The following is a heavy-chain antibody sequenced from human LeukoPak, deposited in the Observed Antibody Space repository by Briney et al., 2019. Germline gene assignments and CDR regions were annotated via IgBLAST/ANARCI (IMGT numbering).Heavy chain of an antibody. J-gene: IGHJ4*02. CDR2: IYHSGST. V-gene: IGHV4-30-2*01. CDR1: GGSVSSGGYS. CDR3: ARTPGGRQGSFDY. Sequence: ASGTLSLTCAVSGGSVSSGGYSWSWIRQPPGEGLEWIGYIYHSGSTYYNPSLKSRVTISVDRSRNQFSLKLSSVTAADTAVYYCARTPGGRQGSFDYWGQGTLVTVSS. D-gene: IGHD2-15*01.